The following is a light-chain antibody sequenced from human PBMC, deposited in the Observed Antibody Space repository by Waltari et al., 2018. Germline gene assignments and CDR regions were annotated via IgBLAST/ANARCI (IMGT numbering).Light chain of an antibody. CDR3: QQTKSIPYT. V-gene: IGKV1-12*01. J-gene: IGKJ2*01. Sequence: IQITQSPSSVSASVGDRVTITCRASRDIGTYLAWYQQKPGKAPRTLIYAASILQSGVPSRFSGGGSGTDFTLTITSLQPEDFAIYYCQQTKSIPYTFGQGTKLGIK. CDR2: AAS. CDR1: RDIGTY.